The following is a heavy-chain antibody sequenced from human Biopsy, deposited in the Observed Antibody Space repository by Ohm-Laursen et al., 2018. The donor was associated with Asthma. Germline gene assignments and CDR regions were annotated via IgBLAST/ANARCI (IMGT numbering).Heavy chain of an antibody. CDR3: TTGIDY. CDR1: GFTFGDYW. V-gene: IGHV3-15*01. Sequence: SLRLSCTASGFTFGDYWMSWVRQAPGKGLEWVGRIKSKTDGGTTDYAALVKGRFTISRDDSKNTLYLQMNSLKTEDTAVYYCTTGIDYWGQGTLVTVSS. J-gene: IGHJ4*02. CDR2: IKSKTDGGTT.